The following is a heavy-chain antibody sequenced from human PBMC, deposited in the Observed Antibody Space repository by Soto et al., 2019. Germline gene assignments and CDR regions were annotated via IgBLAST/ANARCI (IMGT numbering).Heavy chain of an antibody. V-gene: IGHV3-23*01. CDR3: ARDSLNQNGIGVFGVSKYYYYMDV. Sequence: GGSLRLSCAASGFTLSSYAMSWVRQAPGKGLECVSGISGRGGGTYYADSVKGRFTISKDNSKNTLFLQMNSLRGEDTAVYYCARDSLNQNGIGVFGVSKYYYYMDVWGKGTTVTVSS. CDR2: ISGRGGGT. J-gene: IGHJ6*03. D-gene: IGHD3-3*01. CDR1: GFTLSSYA.